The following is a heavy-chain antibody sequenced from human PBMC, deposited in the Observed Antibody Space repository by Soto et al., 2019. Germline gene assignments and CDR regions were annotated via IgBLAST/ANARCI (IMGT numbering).Heavy chain of an antibody. Sequence: ASVKVSCKASGGTFDSYVISWLRQAPGQGLEWMGGIMPIFGTPNYAQKFRGRVTISADESTSTAYLELSSLTSDDTAVYYCARVHSSGIFYFVDPWGQGTLVTGSS. CDR3: ARVHSSGIFYFVDP. CDR2: IMPIFGTP. CDR1: GGTFDSYV. D-gene: IGHD3-10*01. J-gene: IGHJ5*02. V-gene: IGHV1-69*13.